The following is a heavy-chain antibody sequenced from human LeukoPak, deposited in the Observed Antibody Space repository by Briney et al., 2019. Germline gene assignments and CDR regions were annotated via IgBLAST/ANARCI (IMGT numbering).Heavy chain of an antibody. D-gene: IGHD5-24*01. CDR1: GFTFSSSE. Sequence: YPGGSLRLSCAASGFTFSSSEMNWVRQAPGKGLEWVSYISSSGSYIYYADSMKGRFTISRDNAKNSLYLQMNSLRAEDTAVYYCARGRDGYNFDYWGQGTLVTVSS. V-gene: IGHV3-48*03. CDR2: ISSSGSYI. CDR3: ARGRDGYNFDY. J-gene: IGHJ4*02.